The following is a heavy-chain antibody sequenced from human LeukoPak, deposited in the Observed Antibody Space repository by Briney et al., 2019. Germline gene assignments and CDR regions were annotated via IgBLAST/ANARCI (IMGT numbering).Heavy chain of an antibody. J-gene: IGHJ4*02. CDR1: GASISSYY. V-gene: IGHV4-59*01. CDR2: IYYSGST. Sequence: SETLSLTCTVSGASISSYYWSWIRQPPGKRLEWIGYIYYSGSTNYNPSLTSRVTISVDTSKNQFSLKLSSVTAADTAVYYCARQQLVPYYFDYWGQGTLVTVSS. CDR3: ARQQLVPYYFDY. D-gene: IGHD6-13*01.